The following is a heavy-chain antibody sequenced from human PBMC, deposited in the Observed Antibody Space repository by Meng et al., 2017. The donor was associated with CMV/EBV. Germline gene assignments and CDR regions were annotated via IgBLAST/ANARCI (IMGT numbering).Heavy chain of an antibody. D-gene: IGHD2-2*01. CDR1: GFTFDDYG. V-gene: IGHV3-20*01. Sequence: GESLKISCAASGFTFDDYGMSWVRQAPGKGLEWVSGINWNGGSTGYADSVKGRFTISRDNAKNSLYLQMNSLRAEDTALYHCARGPRAGGVVPLWGALWFDPWGQGTLVTVSS. CDR2: INWNGGST. CDR3: ARGPRAGGVVPLWGALWFDP. J-gene: IGHJ5*02.